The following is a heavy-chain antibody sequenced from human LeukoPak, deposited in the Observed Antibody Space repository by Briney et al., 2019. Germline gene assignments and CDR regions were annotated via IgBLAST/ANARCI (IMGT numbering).Heavy chain of an antibody. CDR2: ISGSGGST. CDR1: GGSISSGGYY. CDR3: AKDPEYSSSWYPDY. Sequence: ETLSLTCTVSGGSISSGGYYWSWVRQAPGKGLEWVSAISGSGGSTYYADSVKGRFTISRDNSKNTLYLQMNSLRAEDTAVYYCAKDPEYSSSWYPDYWGQGTLVTVSS. D-gene: IGHD6-13*01. J-gene: IGHJ4*02. V-gene: IGHV3-23*01.